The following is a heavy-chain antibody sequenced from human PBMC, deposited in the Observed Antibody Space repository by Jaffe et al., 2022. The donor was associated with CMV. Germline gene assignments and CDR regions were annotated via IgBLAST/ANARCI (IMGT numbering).Heavy chain of an antibody. CDR1: GFSLSNARMG. V-gene: IGHV2-26*01. Sequence: QVTLKESGPVLVKPTETLTLTCTVSGFSLSNARMGVSWIRQPPGKALEWLAHIFSNDEKSYSTSLKSRLTISKDTSKSQVVLTMTNMDPVDTATYYCARFRISPDYYYYYMDVWGKGTTVTVSS. CDR3: ARFRISPDYYYYYMDV. CDR2: IFSNDEK. J-gene: IGHJ6*03.